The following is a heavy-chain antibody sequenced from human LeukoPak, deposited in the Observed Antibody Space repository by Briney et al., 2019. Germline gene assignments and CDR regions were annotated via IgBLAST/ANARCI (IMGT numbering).Heavy chain of an antibody. J-gene: IGHJ4*02. V-gene: IGHV3-20*03. CDR3: ARVYETGE. Sequence: GYGDSVKGRFTISRDNAKNSLHLQMNSLRAEDTALYYCARVYETGEWGQGTLVTVSS. D-gene: IGHD7-27*01.